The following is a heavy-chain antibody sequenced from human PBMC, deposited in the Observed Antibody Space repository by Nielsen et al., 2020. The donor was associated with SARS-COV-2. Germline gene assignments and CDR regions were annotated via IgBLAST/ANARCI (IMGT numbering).Heavy chain of an antibody. CDR3: AGDILTGYPSYYYYGMDV. CDR2: ISYDGSNK. Sequence: GGSLRLSCAASGFTFSSYAMHWVRQAPGKGLEWVAVISYDGSNKYYADSVKGRFTISRDNSKNTLYLQMNSLRAEDTAVYYCAGDILTGYPSYYYYGMDVWGQGTTVTVSS. J-gene: IGHJ6*02. CDR1: GFTFSSYA. D-gene: IGHD3-9*01. V-gene: IGHV3-30-3*01.